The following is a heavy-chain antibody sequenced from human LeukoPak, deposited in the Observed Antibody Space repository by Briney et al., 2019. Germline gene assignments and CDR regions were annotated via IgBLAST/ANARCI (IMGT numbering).Heavy chain of an antibody. CDR1: GFTLRSYA. D-gene: IGHD3-10*01. Sequence: GGSLRLSCAASGFTLRSYAMHWVRQAPGKGLEWVAVMSYDGNNRYYTDSVKGRFTISRDNSKNTVYLQMNSLRAEDTAVYYCAKERVRGVIFDAFDIWGQGTMVTVSS. J-gene: IGHJ3*02. CDR2: MSYDGNNR. CDR3: AKERVRGVIFDAFDI. V-gene: IGHV3-30*18.